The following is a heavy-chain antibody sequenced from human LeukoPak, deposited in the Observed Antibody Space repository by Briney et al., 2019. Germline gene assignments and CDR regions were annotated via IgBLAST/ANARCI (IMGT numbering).Heavy chain of an antibody. CDR2: INPNSGGT. Sequence: GASVKVSCKASGYTFTGYYMHWVRQAPGQGLEWMGWINPNSGGTNYAQKFQGRVTMTRDTSISTAYMELSRLRSDDTAVYYCARLYYYDSGGYYYLDYWGQGTLVTVSS. J-gene: IGHJ4*02. CDR1: GYTFTGYY. V-gene: IGHV1-2*02. D-gene: IGHD3-22*01. CDR3: ARLYYYDSGGYYYLDY.